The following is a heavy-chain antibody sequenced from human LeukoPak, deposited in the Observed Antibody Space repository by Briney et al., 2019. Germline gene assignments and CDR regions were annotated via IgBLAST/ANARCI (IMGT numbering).Heavy chain of an antibody. CDR2: TYYRSKWYN. J-gene: IGHJ4*02. V-gene: IGHV6-1*01. CDR3: AKGSEYSSGWYQTVDY. D-gene: IGHD6-19*01. CDR1: GDSVSSNSAA. Sequence: SQTLSLTCAISGDSVSSNSAAWNWIRQSPSRGLEWLGRTYYRSKWYNDYAVSVKSRITINPDTSENQFSLQLNSVTPEDTAVYYCAKGSEYSSGWYQTVDYWGRGTLVTVSS.